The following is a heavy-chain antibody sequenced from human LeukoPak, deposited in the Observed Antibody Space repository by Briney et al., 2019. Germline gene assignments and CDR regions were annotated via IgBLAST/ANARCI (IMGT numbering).Heavy chain of an antibody. CDR3: ARVSNWYSPFDP. D-gene: IGHD6-13*01. V-gene: IGHV3-30-3*01. CDR1: GFTFSNYA. J-gene: IGHJ5*02. CDR2: ISYDGSNK. Sequence: GGSLRLSCAASGFTFSNYAMHWVRQAPGKGLEWVTVISYDGSNKYYADSVRGRFTLSRDNSKNTLYLQMNSLRTEDTAVYYCARVSNWYSPFDPWGQGTLVTVSS.